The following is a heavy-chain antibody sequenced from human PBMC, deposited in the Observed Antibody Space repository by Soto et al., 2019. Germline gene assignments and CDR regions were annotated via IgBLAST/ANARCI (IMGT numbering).Heavy chain of an antibody. V-gene: IGHV3-23*01. CDR3: MARLYDVVGVLELFHH. J-gene: IGHJ1*01. CDR2: ISGSGGST. CDR1: GFTFSSYA. D-gene: IGHD1-26*01. Sequence: GSLRLSCAASGFTFSSYAMSWVRQAPGKGLEWVSAISGSGGSTYYADSVKGRFTISRDNSNNTLYLQMNSLRASDTAIYYCMARLYDVVGVLELFHHWGQGTLVTVSS.